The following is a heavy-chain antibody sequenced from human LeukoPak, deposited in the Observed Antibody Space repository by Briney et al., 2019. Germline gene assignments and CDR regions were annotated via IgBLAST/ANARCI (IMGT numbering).Heavy chain of an antibody. Sequence: GGSLRLSCAASGFTFSSYAMHWVRQALGKGLEWVAVISYDGSNKYYADSVKGRFTISRDNSKNTLYLQMNSLRAEDTAVYYCAKTERPYDFWSGPSDYWGQGTLVTVSS. D-gene: IGHD3-3*01. CDR2: ISYDGSNK. CDR1: GFTFSSYA. J-gene: IGHJ4*02. CDR3: AKTERPYDFWSGPSDY. V-gene: IGHV3-30-3*02.